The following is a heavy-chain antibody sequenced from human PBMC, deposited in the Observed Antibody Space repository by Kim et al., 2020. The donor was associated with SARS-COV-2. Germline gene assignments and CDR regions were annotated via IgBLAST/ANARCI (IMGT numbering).Heavy chain of an antibody. D-gene: IGHD2-15*01. CDR3: ACSTVVVAASPYYYGMDV. V-gene: IGHV1-69*13. J-gene: IGHJ6*02. Sequence: SVKVSCKASGGTFSSYAISWVRQAPEQGLEWMGGIIPIFGTANYAQKFQGRVTITADESTSTAYMELSSLRSEDTAVYYCACSTVVVAASPYYYGMDVWGQGTTVTVSS. CDR1: GGTFSSYA. CDR2: IIPIFGTA.